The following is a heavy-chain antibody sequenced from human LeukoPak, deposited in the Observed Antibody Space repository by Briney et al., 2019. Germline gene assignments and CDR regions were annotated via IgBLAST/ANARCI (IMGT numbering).Heavy chain of an antibody. J-gene: IGHJ1*01. CDR2: ISSSSTYI. CDR3: ARDLTSSSTAYFQH. V-gene: IGHV3-21*01. Sequence: GGSLRLSFAASGFTFSSYSMNWVRQAPGKGLDWVSSISSSSTYIYYADSVKGRFSISRDNAKDSLYLQMNSLRAEDTAVYYCARDLTSSSTAYFQHWGQGTLVTVSS. CDR1: GFTFSSYS. D-gene: IGHD6-6*01.